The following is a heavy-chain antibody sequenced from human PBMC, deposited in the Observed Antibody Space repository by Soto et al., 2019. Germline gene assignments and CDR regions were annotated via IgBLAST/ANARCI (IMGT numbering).Heavy chain of an antibody. D-gene: IGHD2-2*02. CDR2: IIPIFGTA. V-gene: IGHV1-69*13. Sequence: SVKVSSKASGGTFSSYAISCVRQAPGQALEWMGGIIPIFGTANYAQKFQGRVTITADESTSTAYMELSSLRSEDTAVYYCAREDIVVVPAAIRIPGDYYYYGMDVWGQGTTVTV. CDR3: AREDIVVVPAAIRIPGDYYYYGMDV. CDR1: GGTFSSYA. J-gene: IGHJ6*02.